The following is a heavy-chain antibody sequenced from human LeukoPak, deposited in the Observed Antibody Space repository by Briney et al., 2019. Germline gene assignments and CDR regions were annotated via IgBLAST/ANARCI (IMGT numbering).Heavy chain of an antibody. CDR3: ARDREAFDY. V-gene: IGHV1-46*01. J-gene: IGHJ4*02. CDR1: GYSFTSNY. Sequence: GASVKVSCKASGYSFTSNYIHWVRQAPGQGLEWMGMIYPRDGSTSYAQKFQGRATVTRDTSTSTVHMELSGLRSEDTAVYYCARDREAFDYWGQGTLVTVSS. CDR2: IYPRDGST.